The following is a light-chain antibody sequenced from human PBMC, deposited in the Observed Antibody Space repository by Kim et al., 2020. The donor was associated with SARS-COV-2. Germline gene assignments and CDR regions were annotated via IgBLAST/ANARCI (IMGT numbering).Light chain of an antibody. V-gene: IGKV1-9*01. Sequence: DIQLTQSPSFLSASIGDRVTITCRASQGFGTYLAWYQQKSGEAPKLLIYAAYTLQSGVPSRFSGSGSGTEFTLTISSLQPEDFATYYCQQLKSSLSFGGGTKVDIK. J-gene: IGKJ4*01. CDR2: AAY. CDR1: QGFGTY. CDR3: QQLKSSLS.